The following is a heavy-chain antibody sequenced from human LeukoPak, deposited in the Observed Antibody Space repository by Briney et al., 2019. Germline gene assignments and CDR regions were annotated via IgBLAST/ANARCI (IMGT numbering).Heavy chain of an antibody. V-gene: IGHV1-18*01. CDR3: ARVPDLSRYSIFYRGAFDI. Sequence: ASVKVSCKASGGTFSSYAISWVRPAPRQGLEWMGWISAYNGNTNYAQKLQGRVTMTTDTSTSTAYTELSRLRSDDTAVYYCARVPDLSRYSIFYRGAFDIWGQGTMVTVSS. CDR1: GGTFSSYA. CDR2: ISAYNGNT. J-gene: IGHJ3*02. D-gene: IGHD3-3*02.